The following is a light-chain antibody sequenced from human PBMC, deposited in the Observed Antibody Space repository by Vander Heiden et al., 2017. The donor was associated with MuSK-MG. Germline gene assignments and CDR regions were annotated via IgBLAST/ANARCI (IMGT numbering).Light chain of an antibody. J-gene: IGLJ2*01. CDR1: SGSIASNY. Sequence: FMLPQPHSVSESPGKTVTISCTRSSGSIASNYVQWYQQRPGSSPTTVIYEDNQSPSGVPDRFSGSIDSSANSASLTISGLKTEDEADYYCQSYDSSNVVFGGGTKLTVL. CDR2: EDN. CDR3: QSYDSSNVV. V-gene: IGLV6-57*01.